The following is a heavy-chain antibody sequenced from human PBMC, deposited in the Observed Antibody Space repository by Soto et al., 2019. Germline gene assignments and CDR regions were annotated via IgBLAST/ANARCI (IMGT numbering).Heavy chain of an antibody. CDR2: INPSGGST. CDR1: GYTFTSYY. J-gene: IGHJ6*02. D-gene: IGHD4-4*01. CDR3: ARAGLTTFSHYYYGMDV. V-gene: IGHV1-46*01. Sequence: GASVKVSCKASGYTFTSYYMHWVRQAPGQGLEWMGIINPSGGSTSYAQKFQGRVTMTRDTSTSTVYMELSSLRSEDTAVYYCARAGLTTFSHYYYGMDVCGQGTTVTVSS.